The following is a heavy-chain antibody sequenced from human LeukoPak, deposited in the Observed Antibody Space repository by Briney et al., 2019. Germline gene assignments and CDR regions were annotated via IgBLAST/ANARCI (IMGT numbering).Heavy chain of an antibody. CDR1: GFTFSSYS. CDR3: ARGGSASGAPSSFDY. Sequence: GGSLRLSCAASGFTFSSYSMNWVRQAPGEGLEWVSSISSSSSYIYYADSVKGRFTISRDNAKNSLYLQMNSLRAEDTAVYYCARGGSASGAPSSFDYWGQGTLVTVSS. D-gene: IGHD1-26*01. V-gene: IGHV3-21*01. CDR2: ISSSSSYI. J-gene: IGHJ4*02.